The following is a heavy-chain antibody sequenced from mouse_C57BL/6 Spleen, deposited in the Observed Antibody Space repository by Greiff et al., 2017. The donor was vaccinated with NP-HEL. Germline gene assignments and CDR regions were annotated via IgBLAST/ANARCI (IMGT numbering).Heavy chain of an antibody. D-gene: IGHD2-12*01. CDR3: ARRIYRHWYFDV. J-gene: IGHJ1*03. Sequence: QVQLQQSGADLVKPGASVKISCKASGYAFSSYWMNWVKQRPGKGLEWIGQIYPGDGDTNYNGKFKGKATLTADKSSSTAYMQLSSLTSEDSAVYFCARRIYRHWYFDVWGTGTTVTVSS. V-gene: IGHV1-80*01. CDR2: IYPGDGDT. CDR1: GYAFSSYW.